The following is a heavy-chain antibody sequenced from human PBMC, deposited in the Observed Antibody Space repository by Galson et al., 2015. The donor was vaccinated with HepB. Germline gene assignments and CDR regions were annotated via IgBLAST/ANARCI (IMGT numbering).Heavy chain of an antibody. D-gene: IGHD6-13*01. V-gene: IGHV1-46*01. CDR2: INPSGGST. Sequence: SVKVSCKASGYTFTSYYMHWVRQAPGQGLEWMGIINPSGGSTSYAQKFQGRVTMTRDTSTSTVYMELSSLRSEDTAVYYCARDGSDAAAGTNNWFDPWGQGTLVTVSS. J-gene: IGHJ5*02. CDR3: ARDGSDAAAGTNNWFDP. CDR1: GYTFTSYY.